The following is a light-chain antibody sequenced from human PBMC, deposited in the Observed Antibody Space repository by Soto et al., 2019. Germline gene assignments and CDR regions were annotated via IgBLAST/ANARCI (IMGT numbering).Light chain of an antibody. J-gene: IGKJ1*01. Sequence: EISMTQSSSSLSTSQGDRVTITCRASQSISRWLAWYQETPRKAPKVLIYHAYNLESGVPSRFSGSGSGTEFTLTIIRLQPDDFATYYSQQYSSYWTFGQGTKV. CDR3: QQYSSYWT. CDR1: QSISRW. CDR2: HAY. V-gene: IGKV1-5*01.